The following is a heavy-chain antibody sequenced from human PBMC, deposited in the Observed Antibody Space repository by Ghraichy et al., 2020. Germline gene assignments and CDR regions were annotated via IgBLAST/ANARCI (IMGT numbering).Heavy chain of an antibody. CDR2: IYSGGTT. CDR1: GFTVSSNY. D-gene: IGHD1-26*01. V-gene: IGHV3-53*01. CDR3: ARDGGGYGYFDY. Sequence: GGSLRLSCAASGFTVSSNYMSWVRQAPGKGLEWASVIYSGGTTYYADSVRGRFTISRDNSKNTLYLQMNSLRVEDTAVYYCARDGGGYGYFDYWGQGTLVTVAS. J-gene: IGHJ4*02.